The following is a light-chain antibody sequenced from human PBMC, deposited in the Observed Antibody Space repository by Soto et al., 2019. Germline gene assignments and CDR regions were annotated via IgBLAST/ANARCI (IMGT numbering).Light chain of an antibody. V-gene: IGKV1-5*01. Sequence: DIQMTQTPSTLSASVGDRVTITCRASQNSERYMAWYQQKPGRAPSLIIFDASTLERGVPSRFSGSGSGTEFTLTISSLQPDDFATYYCQHYNSYSEAFGQGTKVDI. CDR2: DAS. CDR1: QNSERY. J-gene: IGKJ1*01. CDR3: QHYNSYSEA.